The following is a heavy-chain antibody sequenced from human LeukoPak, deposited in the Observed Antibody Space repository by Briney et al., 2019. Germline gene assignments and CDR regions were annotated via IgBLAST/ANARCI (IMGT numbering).Heavy chain of an antibody. D-gene: IGHD3-22*01. Sequence: SETLSLTCTVSGGSISSGGYYWSWIRQHPGKGLEWIGYIYYSGSTYYNPSLKSRVTISVDTSKNQFSLKLSSVTAADTAVYYCARGFGGYYSAFDIWGQGTMVTVSS. CDR3: ARGFGGYYSAFDI. CDR1: GGSISSGGYY. V-gene: IGHV4-31*03. J-gene: IGHJ3*02. CDR2: IYYSGST.